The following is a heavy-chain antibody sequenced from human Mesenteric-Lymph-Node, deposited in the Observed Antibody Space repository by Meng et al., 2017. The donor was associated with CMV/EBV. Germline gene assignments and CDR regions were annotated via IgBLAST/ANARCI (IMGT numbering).Heavy chain of an antibody. CDR2: ISGSAAST. J-gene: IGHJ4*02. CDR1: GFSFSSYV. Sequence: GGSLRLSCAASGFSFSSYVMSWVRQAPGKGLEWVATISGSAASTYYADSVKGRFTISRDNSKNTLYLQMNSLRAEDTAVYYCAKEGCSSNSCYFDYWGQGSLVTVSS. CDR3: AKEGCSSNSCYFDY. D-gene: IGHD2-2*01. V-gene: IGHV3-23*01.